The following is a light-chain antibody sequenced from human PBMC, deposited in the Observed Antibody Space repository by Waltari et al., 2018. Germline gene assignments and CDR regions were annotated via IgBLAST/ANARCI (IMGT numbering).Light chain of an antibody. Sequence: DIVMTQSPDSLAVSLGEWATINCNSIPSVLYSADHKNYLAWYQQKPGQPPKLLFYWASTRESGVPDRFSGSGSGTDFTLTISSLQAEDVAVYYCQQHYTTPFTFGPGTTVDIK. J-gene: IGKJ3*01. V-gene: IGKV4-1*01. CDR3: QQHYTTPFT. CDR1: PSVLYSADHKNY. CDR2: WAS.